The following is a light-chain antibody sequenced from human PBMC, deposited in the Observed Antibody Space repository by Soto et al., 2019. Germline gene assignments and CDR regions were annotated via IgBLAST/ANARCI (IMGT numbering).Light chain of an antibody. CDR2: AAS. V-gene: IGKV1-39*01. J-gene: IGKJ3*01. CDR1: QSISSY. Sequence: DLPMTQSPSSLYASVGDRVTITCRASQSISSYLNWYQQKPGKAPKLLIYAASSLQSGVPSRFSGSGSGTDFTLTISSLQPEDFATYYCQQSYSTPRFGPGTKVDLK. CDR3: QQSYSTPR.